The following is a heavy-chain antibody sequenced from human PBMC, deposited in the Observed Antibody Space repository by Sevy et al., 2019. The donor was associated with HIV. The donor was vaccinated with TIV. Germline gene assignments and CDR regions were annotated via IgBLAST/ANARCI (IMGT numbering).Heavy chain of an antibody. CDR1: GFTFSYYW. J-gene: IGHJ6*03. V-gene: IGHV3-74*01. CDR2: FNSDGSST. D-gene: IGHD6-13*01. Sequence: GESLKISCAASGFTFSYYWMHWVRQAPGEGLVWVSCFNSDGSSTSYADSVKGRFTISRDNAKNTLYLQMNSLRAEDTAVYYCARGNENSRGRSYMDVWGKGTTVTVSS. CDR3: ARGNENSRGRSYMDV.